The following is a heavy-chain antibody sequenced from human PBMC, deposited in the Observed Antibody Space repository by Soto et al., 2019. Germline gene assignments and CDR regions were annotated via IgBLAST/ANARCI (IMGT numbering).Heavy chain of an antibody. J-gene: IGHJ6*03. D-gene: IGHD4-17*01. CDR2: FDPEDGET. CDR1: GYTLTELS. V-gene: IGHV1-24*01. Sequence: ASVKVSCKVSGYTLTELSMHWVRQAPGKGLEWMGGFDPEDGETIYAQKFQGRVTMTTDTSTSTANMELTSLRSDDTAVYYCARTTVTASYYYMDVWGKGTTVTVSS. CDR3: ARTTVTASYYYMDV.